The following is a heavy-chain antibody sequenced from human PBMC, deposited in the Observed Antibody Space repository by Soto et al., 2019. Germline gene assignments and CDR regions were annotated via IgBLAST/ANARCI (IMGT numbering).Heavy chain of an antibody. Sequence: GESLKISCKGSGYSFTSYWIGWVRQMPGKGLEWMGIIYPGDSDTRYSPSFQGQVTISADKSISTAYLQCSSLKASDTAMYYCAGLYSGGDCYSREWWFDPWGQGTLVTVS. CDR3: AGLYSGGDCYSREWWFDP. CDR1: GYSFTSYW. J-gene: IGHJ5*02. CDR2: IYPGDSDT. V-gene: IGHV5-51*01. D-gene: IGHD2-21*02.